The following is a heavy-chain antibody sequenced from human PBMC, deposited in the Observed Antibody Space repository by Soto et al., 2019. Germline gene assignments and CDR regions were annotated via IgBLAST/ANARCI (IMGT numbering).Heavy chain of an antibody. J-gene: IGHJ4*02. V-gene: IGHV6-1*01. Sequence: SQTLSLTCAISGDSVSSNSAAWNWIRQSASRGLEWLGRTYYRSKWYNDYAVSVKSRITINPDTSKNQFSLQLNSVTPEDTAVYYCASDLSGYSYGLYYFDYWGQGTLVTVSS. CDR3: ASDLSGYSYGLYYFDY. CDR1: GDSVSSNSAA. D-gene: IGHD5-18*01. CDR2: TYYRSKWYN.